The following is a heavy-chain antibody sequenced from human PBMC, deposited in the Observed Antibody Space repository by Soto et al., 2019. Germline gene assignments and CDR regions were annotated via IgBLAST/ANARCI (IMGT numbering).Heavy chain of an antibody. V-gene: IGHV1-18*04. CDR1: GYTFTSYG. Sequence: QVQLVQSGAEVKKPGASVMVSCKASGYTFTSYGIIWVRQAPGQGLEWMGWISAYNGNTNYAQKLQGRVTMTTDTATSTAYMELRSLRSDDTAVYYCARSSGLWFGESYYYGMDVWGQGTTVTVSS. CDR2: ISAYNGNT. J-gene: IGHJ6*02. D-gene: IGHD3-10*01. CDR3: ARSSGLWFGESYYYGMDV.